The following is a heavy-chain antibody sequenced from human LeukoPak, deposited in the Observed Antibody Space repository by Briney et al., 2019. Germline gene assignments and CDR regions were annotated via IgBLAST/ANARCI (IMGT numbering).Heavy chain of an antibody. Sequence: ASVKVSCKASGGTFSSYAISWVRQAPGQGLEWMGGIIPIFGTANYAQKFQGRVTITTDESTSTAYMELSSLRSEDTAVYYCARLEYSGSYVDIWGQGTMVTVSS. CDR1: GGTFSSYA. CDR2: IIPIFGTA. J-gene: IGHJ3*02. V-gene: IGHV1-69*05. CDR3: ARLEYSGSYVDI. D-gene: IGHD1-26*01.